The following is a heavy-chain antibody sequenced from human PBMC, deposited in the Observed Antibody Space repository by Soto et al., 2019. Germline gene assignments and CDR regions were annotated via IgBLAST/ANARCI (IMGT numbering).Heavy chain of an antibody. J-gene: IGHJ4*02. D-gene: IGHD5-18*01. Sequence: PSETLSLTCTVSGGSVTSDEDYWTWIRQSPGKGLEWIGYISNSGSTGYNPSLKTRLSTSVDRSKNQFTLRLTSVTAAGTAVYFCATESGSTYGYFDHWGQGTQVTVSS. V-gene: IGHV4-30-4*01. CDR1: GGSVTSDEDY. CDR2: ISNSGST. CDR3: ATESGSTYGYFDH.